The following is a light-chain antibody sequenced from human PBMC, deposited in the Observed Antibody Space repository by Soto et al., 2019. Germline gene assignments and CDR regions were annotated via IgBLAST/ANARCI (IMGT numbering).Light chain of an antibody. CDR2: DAS. V-gene: IGKV3-11*01. J-gene: IGKJ4*01. CDR1: QSIDNY. CDR3: QQCXXXXXLT. Sequence: EIVLTQSPATLSLSPGERATLSCRASQSIDNYLAWYQQKPGQAPRPLIYDASNRATGIPARFSGSGSGTDFTLTIXXXXXXXXAVYYCQQCXXXXXLTLGG.